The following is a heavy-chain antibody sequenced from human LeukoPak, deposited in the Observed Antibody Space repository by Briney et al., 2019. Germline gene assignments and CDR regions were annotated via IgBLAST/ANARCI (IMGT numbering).Heavy chain of an antibody. Sequence: GGSLRLSCAVSGFTFSSYWMSWVRQAPGKGLEWVANIKQDGSEKYYVDSVKGRFTISRDNAKNSLYLQMNSPRAEDTAVYYGARANYDSSGYYTGYYYGMDVWGQGTTVTVSS. V-gene: IGHV3-7*04. J-gene: IGHJ6*02. D-gene: IGHD3-22*01. CDR1: GFTFSSYW. CDR3: ARANYDSSGYYTGYYYGMDV. CDR2: IKQDGSEK.